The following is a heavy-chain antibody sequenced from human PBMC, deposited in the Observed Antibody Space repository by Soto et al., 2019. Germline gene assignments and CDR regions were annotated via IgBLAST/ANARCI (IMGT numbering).Heavy chain of an antibody. CDR1: GGSISSYY. CDR2: IYYSGST. D-gene: IGHD5-12*01. J-gene: IGHJ4*02. CDR3: ARDGYNSLFDY. V-gene: IGHV4-59*01. Sequence: PSETLSLTCTVPGGSISSYYWSWIRQPPGKGLEWIGYIYYSGSTNYNPSLKSRVTISVDTSKNQFSLKLSSVTAADTAVYYCARDGYNSLFDYWGQGTLVTVSS.